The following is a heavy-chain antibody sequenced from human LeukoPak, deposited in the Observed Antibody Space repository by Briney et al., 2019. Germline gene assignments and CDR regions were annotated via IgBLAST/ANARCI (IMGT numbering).Heavy chain of an antibody. V-gene: IGHV1-18*01. D-gene: IGHD2-2*02. J-gene: IGHJ5*02. CDR2: ISAYNGNT. Sequence: ASVTVSFMASGYTFTSYGISWVRPAAGQGVEWMGWISAYNGNTNYAQKLQGRVTMTTDTSTSTAYMELRSLRSDDTAVYYCARDTAVVVPAAIRPNWFDPWGQGTLVTVSS. CDR3: ARDTAVVVPAAIRPNWFDP. CDR1: GYTFTSYG.